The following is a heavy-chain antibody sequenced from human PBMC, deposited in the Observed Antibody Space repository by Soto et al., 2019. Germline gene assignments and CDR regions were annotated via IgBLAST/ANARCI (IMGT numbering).Heavy chain of an antibody. CDR3: ARGGLGYCSGGSCYSVYYYYYGMDV. CDR1: GFTFSSYS. Sequence: PGGSLRLSCAAPGFTFSSYSMNWVRQAPGKGLEWVSSISSSSSYIYYADSVKGRFTISRDNAKNSLYLQMNSLRAEDTAVYYCARGGLGYCSGGSCYSVYYYYYGMDVWGQGTTVTVSS. J-gene: IGHJ6*02. D-gene: IGHD2-15*01. V-gene: IGHV3-21*01. CDR2: ISSSSSYI.